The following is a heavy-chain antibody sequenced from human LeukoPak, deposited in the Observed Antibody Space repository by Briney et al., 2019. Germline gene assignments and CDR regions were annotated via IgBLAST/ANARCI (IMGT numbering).Heavy chain of an antibody. V-gene: IGHV4-61*01. J-gene: IGHJ4*02. Sequence: SETLSLTCTVSGGSVSSGSYYWSWIRQPPEKGLEWIGYIYYSGSTNYNPSLKSRVTISVDTSKNQFSLKLSSVTAADTAVYYCARGSRRFDYWGQGTLVTVSS. CDR1: GGSVSSGSYY. D-gene: IGHD3-10*01. CDR2: IYYSGST. CDR3: ARGSRRFDY.